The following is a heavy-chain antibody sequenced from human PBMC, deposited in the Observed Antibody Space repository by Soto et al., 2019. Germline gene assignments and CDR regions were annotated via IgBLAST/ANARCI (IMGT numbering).Heavy chain of an antibody. CDR2: VYWDDDR. D-gene: IGHD2-2*01. V-gene: IGHV2-5*02. CDR1: GFSLSASGLG. CDR3: AHHGTAAFFDS. J-gene: IGHJ5*01. Sequence: QISVKEAGPTLVKPTETLTLTCTVSGFSLSASGLGVGWIRQTPEKALEWLSLVYWDDDRRYSSALRNRLSITRDASRNQVVLTLTDVSPGDTGTYLWAHHGTAAFFDSWGQGFRVIVS.